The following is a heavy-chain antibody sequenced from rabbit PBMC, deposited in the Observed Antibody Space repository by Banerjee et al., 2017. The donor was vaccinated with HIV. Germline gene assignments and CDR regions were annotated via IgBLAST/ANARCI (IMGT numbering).Heavy chain of an antibody. D-gene: IGHD8-1*01. CDR2: IYTGNAKT. CDR3: ARDAGSYDYIDVYFNL. Sequence: QEQLVESGGGLVQPGGTLTLTCTASGFSFSSSYDMCWVRQAPGKGLEWIGCIYTGNAKTYYASWAKGRFTISKASSTTVTLQMTSLTAADTATYFCARDAGSYDYIDVYFNLWGPGTLVTVS. V-gene: IGHV1S45*01. J-gene: IGHJ4*01. CDR1: GFSFSSSYD.